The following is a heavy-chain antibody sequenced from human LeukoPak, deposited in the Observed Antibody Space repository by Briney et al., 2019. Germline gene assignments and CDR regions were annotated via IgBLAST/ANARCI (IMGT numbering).Heavy chain of an antibody. Sequence: SETLSLTCAVYGGSFSGYYWSWIRQPPGKGLEWIGEINHSGCINYNPSLKSRVTISVDTSKNQFSLKLSSVTAADTAVYYCARVAPYIVVVVAATRVGAFDIWGQGTMVTVSS. CDR2: INHSGCI. CDR1: GGSFSGYY. V-gene: IGHV4-34*01. D-gene: IGHD2-15*01. CDR3: ARVAPYIVVVVAATRVGAFDI. J-gene: IGHJ3*02.